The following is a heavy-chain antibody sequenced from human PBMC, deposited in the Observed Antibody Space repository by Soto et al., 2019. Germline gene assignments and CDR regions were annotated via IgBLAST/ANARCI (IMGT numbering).Heavy chain of an antibody. Sequence: EVQLLESGGGSVQPGGSLRLSCAASGFTFSTYAMSWVRQAPGKGLEWVSVISGAGDSTYYADSVKGRFTISRDNSKNTLYLQMNSLRAEDTAVYYCAKDLSTWRGFGLGDWGQGTLVTVSS. J-gene: IGHJ4*02. V-gene: IGHV3-23*01. D-gene: IGHD3-3*01. CDR1: GFTFSTYA. CDR3: AKDLSTWRGFGLGD. CDR2: ISGAGDST.